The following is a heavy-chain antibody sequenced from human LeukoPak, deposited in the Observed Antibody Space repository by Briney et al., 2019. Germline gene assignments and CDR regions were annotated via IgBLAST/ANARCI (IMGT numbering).Heavy chain of an antibody. CDR1: GFTFSSYA. Sequence: GGSLRLSCAASGFTFSSYAMHWVRQAPGKGLEYVSAISTNGGSTYYANSVKGRFTISRDNSKNTLYLQMGSLRAEDMAVYYCAREGILDVWGKGTTVTVSS. V-gene: IGHV3-64*01. CDR2: ISTNGGST. J-gene: IGHJ6*04. CDR3: AREGILDV.